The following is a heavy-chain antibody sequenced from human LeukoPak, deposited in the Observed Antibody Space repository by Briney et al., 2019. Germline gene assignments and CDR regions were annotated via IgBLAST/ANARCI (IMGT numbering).Heavy chain of an antibody. D-gene: IGHD2-15*01. Sequence: GGPLRLSCAASGFTLSSYWMYWLRHAPGKGLVWIPRIKTDGTTRYADSVKARFTISRDNAENTLYMQMNSLRVEDTALYYCARDLGGGNCYWGQGILVTVSS. CDR3: ARDLGGGNCY. CDR1: GFTLSSYW. J-gene: IGHJ4*02. V-gene: IGHV3-74*01. CDR2: IKTDGTT.